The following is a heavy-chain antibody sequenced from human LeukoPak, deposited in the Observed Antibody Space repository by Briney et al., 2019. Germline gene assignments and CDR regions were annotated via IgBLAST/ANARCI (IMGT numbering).Heavy chain of an antibody. Sequence: GGSLRLSCAASGFTFSSYAMLWVRQAPGKGLEWVAVISYDGSNKYYADSVKGRFTISRDNSKNTLYLQMNSLRAEDTAVYYCARDRLETLDYWGQGTLVTVSS. CDR1: GFTFSSYA. CDR2: ISYDGSNK. CDR3: ARDRLETLDY. V-gene: IGHV3-30*04. D-gene: IGHD1-1*01. J-gene: IGHJ4*02.